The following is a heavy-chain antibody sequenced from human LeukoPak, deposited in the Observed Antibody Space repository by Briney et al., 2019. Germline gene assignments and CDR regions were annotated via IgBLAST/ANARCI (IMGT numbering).Heavy chain of an antibody. V-gene: IGHV1-18*01. J-gene: IGHJ5*02. CDR3: TTTVTKKYSLWFDP. D-gene: IGHD4-17*01. CDR1: GYTFTSYG. Sequence: GASVKVSCKASGYTFTSYGISWVRQAPGQGLEWMGWISAYNGNTNYAQKLQGRVTMTTDTSTSTAYMELSSLRSEDTAVYYCTTTVTKKYSLWFDPWGQGTLVTVSS. CDR2: ISAYNGNT.